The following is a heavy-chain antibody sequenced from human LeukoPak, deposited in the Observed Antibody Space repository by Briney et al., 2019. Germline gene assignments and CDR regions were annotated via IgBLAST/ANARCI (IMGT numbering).Heavy chain of an antibody. CDR3: ARVALDTYYYDSSGYDAFDI. V-gene: IGHV5-51*01. J-gene: IGHJ3*02. D-gene: IGHD3-22*01. CDR1: GYSFTSYW. Sequence: GESLKISCKGSGYSFTSYWIGWVRQMPGKGLERMGIIYPGDSDTRYSPSFQGQVTISADKSISTAYLQWSSLKASDTAMYYCARVALDTYYYDSSGYDAFDIWGQGTMVTVSS. CDR2: IYPGDSDT.